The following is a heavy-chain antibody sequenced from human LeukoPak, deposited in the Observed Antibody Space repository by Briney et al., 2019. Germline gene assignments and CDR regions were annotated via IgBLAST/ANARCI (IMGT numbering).Heavy chain of an antibody. Sequence: GGSLRLSCAASGFTFSSYGMHWVRQAPGKGLEWVAVISYDGSNKYYADSVKGRFTISRDNSKNTLYLQMNSLRAEDTAVYYCARGPGCSSTSCLDAFDIWGQGTMVTVSS. D-gene: IGHD2-2*01. CDR2: ISYDGSNK. V-gene: IGHV3-30*03. J-gene: IGHJ3*02. CDR3: ARGPGCSSTSCLDAFDI. CDR1: GFTFSSYG.